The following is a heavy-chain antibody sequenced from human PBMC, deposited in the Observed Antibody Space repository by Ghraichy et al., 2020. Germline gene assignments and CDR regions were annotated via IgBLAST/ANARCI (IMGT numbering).Heavy chain of an antibody. J-gene: IGHJ4*02. D-gene: IGHD1-26*01. Sequence: LSLTCAASGFTFSSYSMNWVRQAPGKGLEWVSSISSSSSYIYYADSVKGRFTISRDNAKNSLYLQMNSLRAEDTAVYYCARDGWVDYWGQGTLVTVSS. CDR2: ISSSSSYI. CDR1: GFTFSSYS. V-gene: IGHV3-21*01. CDR3: ARDGWVDY.